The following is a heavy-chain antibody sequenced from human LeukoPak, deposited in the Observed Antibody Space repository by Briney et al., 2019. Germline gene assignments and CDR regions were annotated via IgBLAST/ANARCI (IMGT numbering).Heavy chain of an antibody. D-gene: IGHD3-22*01. CDR1: GFTFSSYS. CDR2: ISGSSSTI. Sequence: GGSLRLSCAASGFTFSSYSMNWVRQAPGKGLEWVSYISGSSSTIYYADSVKGRFTISRDNAKNSLYLQMNSLRDEDTAVYYCARSYYYDSSGYREFDYWGQGTLVTVSS. V-gene: IGHV3-48*02. J-gene: IGHJ4*02. CDR3: ARSYYYDSSGYREFDY.